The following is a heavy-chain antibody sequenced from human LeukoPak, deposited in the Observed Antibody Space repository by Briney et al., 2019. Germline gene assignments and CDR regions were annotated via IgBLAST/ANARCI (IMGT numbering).Heavy chain of an antibody. J-gene: IGHJ4*02. Sequence: SETLSLTCTVSGGSISSYYWSWIRQPPGKGLEWIGYIYYSGSTNYNPSLKSRVTISVDTSKNQFFLKLSSVTAADTAVYYCAGPWQGGFDYWGQGTLVTVSS. V-gene: IGHV4-59*01. CDR1: GGSISSYY. D-gene: IGHD2-15*01. CDR3: AGPWQGGFDY. CDR2: IYYSGST.